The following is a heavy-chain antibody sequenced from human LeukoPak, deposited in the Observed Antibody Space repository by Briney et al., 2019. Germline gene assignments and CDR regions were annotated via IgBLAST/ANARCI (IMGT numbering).Heavy chain of an antibody. V-gene: IGHV1-18*01. D-gene: IGHD3-22*01. CDR3: ARVFHDSSGYYPYYFDY. Sequence: GASVKVSCKASGYTFTSYGISWVRQAPGQGLEWMGWISAYDGNTNYAQKLQGRVTMTTDTSTSTAYMELWSLRSDDTAVYYCARVFHDSSGYYPYYFDYWGQGTLVPVSS. J-gene: IGHJ4*02. CDR2: ISAYDGNT. CDR1: GYTFTSYG.